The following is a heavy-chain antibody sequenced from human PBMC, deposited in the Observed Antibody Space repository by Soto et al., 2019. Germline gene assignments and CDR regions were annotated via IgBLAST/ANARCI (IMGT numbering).Heavy chain of an antibody. V-gene: IGHV1-69*06. D-gene: IGHD4-4*01. CDR3: ARHISNFRYYYYAMDV. J-gene: IGHJ6*02. Sequence: GASVNVSCKASGGTFSSYAISWVRQAPGQGLEWMGGIIPIFGTANYAQKFQGHVTITVDKSTSTAYLQWNTLKASDTAMYYCARHISNFRYYYYAMDVWGQGTTVTVSS. CDR1: GGTFSSYA. CDR2: IIPIFGTA.